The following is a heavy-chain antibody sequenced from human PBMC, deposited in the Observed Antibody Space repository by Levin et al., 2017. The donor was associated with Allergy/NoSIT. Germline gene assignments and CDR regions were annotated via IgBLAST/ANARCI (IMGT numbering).Heavy chain of an antibody. V-gene: IGHV2-70*11. Sequence: QTLSLTCTFSGFSLSTSGMCVSWIRQPPGKALEWLARIDWDDDKYYSTSLKTRLTISKDTSKNQVVLTMTNMDPVDTATYYCARISGGSCYSANHWGQGTLVTVSS. J-gene: IGHJ5*02. CDR3: ARISGGSCYSANH. CDR2: IDWDDDK. D-gene: IGHD2-15*01. CDR1: GFSLSTSGMC.